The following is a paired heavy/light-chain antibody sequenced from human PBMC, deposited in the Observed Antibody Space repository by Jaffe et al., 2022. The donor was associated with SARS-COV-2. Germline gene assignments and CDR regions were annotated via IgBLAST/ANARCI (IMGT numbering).Heavy chain of an antibody. J-gene: IGHJ6*02. D-gene: IGHD3-9*01. CDR2: ISYDGSNK. V-gene: IGHV3-30*18. CDR3: AKETADILTGYYNTYYYGMDV. CDR1: GFTFSSYG. Sequence: QVQLVESGGGVVQPGRSLRLSCAASGFTFSSYGMHWVRQAPGKGLEWVAVISYDGSNKYYADSVKGRFTISRDNSKNTLYLQMNSLRAEDTAVYYCAKETADILTGYYNTYYYGMDVWGQGTTVTVSS.
Light chain of an antibody. Sequence: QSVLTQPPSVSGAPGQRVTISCTGSSSNIGAGYDVHWYQQLPGTAPKLLIYGNSNRPSGVPDRFSGSKSGTSASLAITGLQAEDEADYYCQSYDSSSVVFGGGTKLTVL. J-gene: IGLJ2*01. V-gene: IGLV1-40*01. CDR1: SSNIGAGYD. CDR2: GNS. CDR3: QSYDSSSVV.